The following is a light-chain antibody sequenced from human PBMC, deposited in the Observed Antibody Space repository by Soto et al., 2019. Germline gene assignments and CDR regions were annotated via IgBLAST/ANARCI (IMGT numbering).Light chain of an antibody. V-gene: IGKV3-20*01. CDR1: QSVGSSY. CDR3: QHYGTSRT. CDR2: GAS. J-gene: IGKJ1*01. Sequence: EVVLTQSPGTLSLSPGERATLSCRASQSVGSSYLTWYQQKPGQAPRLLIYGASSRATGIPDRFSGSGSGTDFTLTISRLETEDFAVYYCQHYGTSRTFGRGTKVEIK.